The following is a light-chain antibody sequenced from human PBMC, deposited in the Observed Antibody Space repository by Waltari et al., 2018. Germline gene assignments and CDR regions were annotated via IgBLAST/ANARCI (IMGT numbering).Light chain of an antibody. Sequence: SALAQPASVSGSPGQSITIPCTGTSSDIGDHDYVLWYQQHPGKAPKLMIYDVTNRPSGGSTRFSGSKSDYTASLTISGLQAEDEADYYCSSYTSSSTYVFGTGTKVTVL. CDR3: SSYTSSSTYV. V-gene: IGLV2-14*03. CDR1: SSDIGDHDY. CDR2: DVT. J-gene: IGLJ1*01.